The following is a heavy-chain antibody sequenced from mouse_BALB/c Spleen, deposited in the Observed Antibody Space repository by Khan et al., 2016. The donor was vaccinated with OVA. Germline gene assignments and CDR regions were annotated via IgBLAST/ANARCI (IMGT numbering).Heavy chain of an antibody. Sequence: EVQLQESGPGLVKPSQSLSLTCTVTGYSITSDYAWNWIRQFPGNKLEWMGYIKYSGSTSYNPSLKSRISITRDTSKNQFFLQLNSVPTADTATYYCARSGTITTVVATDFDYWGQGTTLTVSS. CDR2: IKYSGST. D-gene: IGHD1-1*01. CDR3: ARSGTITTVVATDFDY. V-gene: IGHV3-2*02. CDR1: GYSITSDYA. J-gene: IGHJ2*01.